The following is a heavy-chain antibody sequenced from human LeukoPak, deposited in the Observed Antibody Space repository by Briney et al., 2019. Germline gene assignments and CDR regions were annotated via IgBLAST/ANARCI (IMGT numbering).Heavy chain of an antibody. V-gene: IGHV4-4*02. J-gene: IGHJ4*02. CDR2: IYHTGST. CDR3: AKHYCSGTGCQFLDS. Sequence: SGTLSLTCAVSGGSISISNWYSWVRQPPRKGLEWIGEIYHTGSTNYNPSLKSRVTISVDKSKNQVSLKLSSVTAADTAVYYCAKHYCSGTGCQFLDSWGQGTLVTVSS. D-gene: IGHD2-2*01. CDR1: GGSISISNW.